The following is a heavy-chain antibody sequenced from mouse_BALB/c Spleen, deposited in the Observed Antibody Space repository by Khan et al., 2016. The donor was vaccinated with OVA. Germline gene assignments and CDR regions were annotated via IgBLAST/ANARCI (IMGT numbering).Heavy chain of an antibody. J-gene: IGHJ2*01. CDR2: ISSGGSFT. CDR3: TRSPGHCGSSYFDY. Sequence: EVKLVESGGDLVKPGGSLKLSCAASGFTFSGYGMSWVRQTPEKRLEWVATISSGGSFTYYLHSVKGRFTISRDRAKNTLYLQMSSLRSEDTARYYGTRSPGHCGSSYFDYWGQGTPLTVSS. V-gene: IGHV5-9-3*01. CDR1: GFTFSGYG. D-gene: IGHD1-1*01.